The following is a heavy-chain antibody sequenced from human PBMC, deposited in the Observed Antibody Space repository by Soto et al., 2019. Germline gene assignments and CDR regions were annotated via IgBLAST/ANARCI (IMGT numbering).Heavy chain of an antibody. CDR2: IYYSGST. J-gene: IGHJ4*02. CDR1: GGSISSYY. Sequence: QVQLQESGPGLVKPSETLSLTCTVSGGSISSYYWSWIRQPPGKGLEWIGYIYYSGSTNYNPSLKSRVTISVDTSKNQFSLKLSSVTAADTAVYYCARQPYPSGAYYFDSWGQGTLVTVSS. CDR3: ARQPYPSGAYYFDS. V-gene: IGHV4-59*08. D-gene: IGHD3-10*01.